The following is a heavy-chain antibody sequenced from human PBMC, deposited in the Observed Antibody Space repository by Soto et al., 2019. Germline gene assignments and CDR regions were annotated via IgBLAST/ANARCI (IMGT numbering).Heavy chain of an antibody. V-gene: IGHV4-30-4*01. CDR2: IYYSGST. CDR3: ARERPDGARLDP. D-gene: IGHD6-6*01. CDR1: GGSISSGDYY. Sequence: QVQLQESGPGLVKPSQTLSLTCTVSGGSISSGDYYWSWIRQPPEKGQEWIGYIYYSGSTYYNPSFKGRVTISVDTSKNQFSLELSSVTAADTAVYYCARERPDGARLDPWGQGTLVTVSS. J-gene: IGHJ5*02.